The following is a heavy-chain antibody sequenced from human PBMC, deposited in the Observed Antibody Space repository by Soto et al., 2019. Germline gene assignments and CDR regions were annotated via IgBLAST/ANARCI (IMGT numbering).Heavy chain of an antibody. Sequence: QVQLQESGPGLVKPSETLSLTCTVSGGSISSYYWSWIRQPPGKGLEWIGYIYYSGSTNYNPSLKSRVTISVDTSKNQFSLKLSSVTAADTAVYHCARDGYYGVTNDPFDIWGQGTMVTVSS. D-gene: IGHD4-17*01. V-gene: IGHV4-59*01. J-gene: IGHJ3*02. CDR3: ARDGYYGVTNDPFDI. CDR2: IYYSGST. CDR1: GGSISSYY.